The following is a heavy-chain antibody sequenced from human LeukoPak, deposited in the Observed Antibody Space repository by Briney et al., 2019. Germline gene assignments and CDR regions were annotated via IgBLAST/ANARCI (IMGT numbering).Heavy chain of an antibody. CDR3: ARGSRYNWNYAIGY. Sequence: SETLSLTCTVSGGSISSYYWSWIRQPPGEGLEWIGYIYYSGSTNYNPSLKSRVTISVDTSKNQFSLKLSSVTAADTAVYYCARGSRYNWNYAIGYWGQGTLVTVSS. CDR1: GGSISSYY. D-gene: IGHD1-7*01. V-gene: IGHV4-59*01. J-gene: IGHJ4*02. CDR2: IYYSGST.